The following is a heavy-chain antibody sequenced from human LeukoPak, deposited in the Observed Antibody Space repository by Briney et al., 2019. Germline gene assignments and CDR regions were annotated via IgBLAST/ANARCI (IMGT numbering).Heavy chain of an antibody. Sequence: ASVKVSCKVSGYTFTELSMHWVRQAPGKGLEWMGGFDPEDGETIYAQKFQGRVTMTEDTSTDTAYMELSSLRSEDTAVYYCATVVTTGYYYYGMDVWGQGTTVTVSS. D-gene: IGHD4-11*01. CDR1: GYTFTELS. CDR3: ATVVTTGYYYYGMDV. J-gene: IGHJ6*02. V-gene: IGHV1-24*01. CDR2: FDPEDGET.